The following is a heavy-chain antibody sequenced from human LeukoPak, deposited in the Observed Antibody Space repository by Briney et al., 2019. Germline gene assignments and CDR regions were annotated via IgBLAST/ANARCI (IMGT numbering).Heavy chain of an antibody. V-gene: IGHV1-2*02. J-gene: IGHJ5*02. CDR1: GYTFTGYY. CDR2: INPNSGGT. Sequence: ASVTVSCKASGYTFTGYYMHWVRQAPGQGLEGMGWINPNSGGTNYAQKFQGRVTMTRDTSISTAYMELSRLRSDDTAVYYCARAGRAAAGTPAIWFDPWGQGTLVTVSS. CDR3: ARAGRAAAGTPAIWFDP. D-gene: IGHD6-13*01.